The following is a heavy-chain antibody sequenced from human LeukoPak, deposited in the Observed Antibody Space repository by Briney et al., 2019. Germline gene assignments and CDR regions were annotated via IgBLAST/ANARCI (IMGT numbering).Heavy chain of an antibody. CDR2: IYYSGTT. CDR3: ARHLFYYYMDV. CDR1: GGSISRYY. Sequence: PSETLSLTCTVSGGSISRYYWSWLRQPPGRGLEWIGYIYYSGTTNYNPSLKSRVTISVDTSKNQFSLKLTSVTAADTAVYYCARHLFYYYMDVWGKGTTVTVSS. V-gene: IGHV4-59*08. J-gene: IGHJ6*03.